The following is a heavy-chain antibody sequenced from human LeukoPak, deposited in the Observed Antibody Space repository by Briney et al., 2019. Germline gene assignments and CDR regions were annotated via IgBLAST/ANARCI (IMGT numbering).Heavy chain of an antibody. D-gene: IGHD3-10*01. V-gene: IGHV3-23*01. J-gene: IGHJ4*02. CDR3: AKDLYYYGSGNYIDY. Sequence: GGSLRLSCAASGFTFSSYAMSWVRQAPGKGLEWVSAISGSGGSRYSADSVKGRITISRDNSKNTLYLQMNSLRAEDTAIYYCAKDLYYYGSGNYIDYWGQGTLVTVSS. CDR2: ISGSGGSR. CDR1: GFTFSSYA.